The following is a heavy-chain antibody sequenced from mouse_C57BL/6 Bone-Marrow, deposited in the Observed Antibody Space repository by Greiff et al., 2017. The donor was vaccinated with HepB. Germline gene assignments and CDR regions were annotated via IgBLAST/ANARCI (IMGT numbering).Heavy chain of an antibody. CDR1: GYSITSGYY. D-gene: IGHD1-1*01. V-gene: IGHV3-6*01. J-gene: IGHJ3*01. CDR2: ISYDGSN. CDR3: ARVDYYGSRGFAY. Sequence: VQVVESGPGLVKPSQSLSLTCSVTGYSITSGYYWNWIRQFPGNKLEWMGYISYDGSNNYNPSLKNRISITRDTSKNQFFLKLNSVTTEDTATYYCARVDYYGSRGFAYWGQGTLVTVSA.